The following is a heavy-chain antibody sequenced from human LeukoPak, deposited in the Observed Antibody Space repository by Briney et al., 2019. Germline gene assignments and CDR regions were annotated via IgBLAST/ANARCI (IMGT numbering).Heavy chain of an antibody. V-gene: IGHV3-30*18. CDR2: ISYDGSNK. CDR1: GFTFSSYG. CDR3: AKDLWFGELYGFLIDY. J-gene: IGHJ4*02. D-gene: IGHD3-10*01. Sequence: GSLRLSCAASGFTFSSYGMHWVRQAPGKGLEWVAVISYDGSNKYYADSVKGRFTISRDNSKNTLYLQMNSLRAEDTAVYYCAKDLWFGELYGFLIDYWGQGTLVTVSS.